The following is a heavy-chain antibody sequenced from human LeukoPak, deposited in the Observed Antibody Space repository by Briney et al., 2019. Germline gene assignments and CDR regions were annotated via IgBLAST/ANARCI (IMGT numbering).Heavy chain of an antibody. CDR1: GYSISSGYY. V-gene: IGHV4-38-2*02. J-gene: IGHJ4*02. Sequence: SETLSLTCAVSGYSISSGYYWGWIRQPPGKGLEWIGRIYHSGSTYYNPSLKSRVTISVDTSKNQFSLKLSSVTAADTAVYYCARDGIAVAGTIFDYWGQGTLVTVSS. CDR3: ARDGIAVAGTIFDY. CDR2: IYHSGST. D-gene: IGHD6-19*01.